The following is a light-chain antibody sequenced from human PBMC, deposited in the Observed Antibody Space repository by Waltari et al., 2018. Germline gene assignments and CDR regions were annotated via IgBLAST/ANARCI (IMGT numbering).Light chain of an antibody. Sequence: SSELTQDPAVSVALGQAVRITCQGDSLRTSYARWYQQRPGQAPVLVIYGKNNRPSGIPDRFSGSSSGNTASLTISGAQAEDEADYYCNSRDSSGNHVLFGGGTKLTVL. J-gene: IGLJ2*01. CDR3: NSRDSSGNHVL. CDR1: SLRTSY. CDR2: GKN. V-gene: IGLV3-19*01.